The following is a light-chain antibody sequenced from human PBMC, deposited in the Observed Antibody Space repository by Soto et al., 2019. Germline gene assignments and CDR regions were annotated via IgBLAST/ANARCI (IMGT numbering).Light chain of an antibody. V-gene: IGLV2-14*01. J-gene: IGLJ1*01. CDR3: SSYTSSSTLGYV. Sequence: QSALTQPASVSGSPGQSITISCTGTSSDVGGYNYVSWYKQHPGKAPKLMIYDVSNRPSGVSNRFSGSKSGNTASLTISGLQAEDEADYYCSSYTSSSTLGYVFGTGTKVTVL. CDR2: DVS. CDR1: SSDVGGYNY.